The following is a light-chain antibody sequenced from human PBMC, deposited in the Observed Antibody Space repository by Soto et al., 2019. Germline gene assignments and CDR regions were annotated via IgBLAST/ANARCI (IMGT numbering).Light chain of an antibody. V-gene: IGLV2-14*03. CDR3: FSSSTQISRHV. CDR2: DVR. CDR1: SSDLGTYNY. Sequence: QSALTQPASVSGSPGQSITISCIGTSSDLGTYNYVSWYQQHPDKAPKLIIYDVRYRPSGVSDRFSGSKSGDTASLIISGLQAEDEADYYCFSSSTQISRHVLGTGTKVTVL. J-gene: IGLJ1*01.